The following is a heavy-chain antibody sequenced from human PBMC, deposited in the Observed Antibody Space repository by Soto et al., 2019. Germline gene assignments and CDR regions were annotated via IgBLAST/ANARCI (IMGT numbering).Heavy chain of an antibody. D-gene: IGHD4-17*01. V-gene: IGHV3-23*01. CDR1: RFTFLSYA. J-gene: IGHJ4*02. CDR3: AKTASMTIRDGFDH. Sequence: EVQVLESGGGLVPPGGSLRLSGAASRFTFLSYARRWVRQAPVQVLEWVSAIRGSGSKPYYADSLKGRFTISRDNSKKATSMQMNSLRPEAAAVDYWAKTASMTIRDGFDHWGQGTLVTVSS. CDR2: IRGSGSKP.